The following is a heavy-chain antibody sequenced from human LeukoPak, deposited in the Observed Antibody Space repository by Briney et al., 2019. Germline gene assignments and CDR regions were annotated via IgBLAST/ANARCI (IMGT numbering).Heavy chain of an antibody. J-gene: IGHJ4*02. CDR2: ISGSGGST. CDR3: ASTTYCSSTSCSDY. D-gene: IGHD2-2*01. CDR1: GFTCSSYA. V-gene: IGHV3-23*01. Sequence: GGSLRLSCAASGFTCSSYATSWVRQAPGKGLEWVSAISGSGGSTYYADSVKGRFTISRDNSKNTLYLQMNSLRAEDTAVYYCASTTYCSSTSCSDYWGQGTLVTVSS.